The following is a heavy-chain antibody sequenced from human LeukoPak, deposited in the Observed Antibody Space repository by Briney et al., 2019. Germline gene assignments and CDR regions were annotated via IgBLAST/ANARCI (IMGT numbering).Heavy chain of an antibody. CDR1: GFTFSSYW. J-gene: IGHJ4*02. D-gene: IGHD2-21*02. CDR2: IKQDGSEK. V-gene: IGHV3-7*01. Sequence: GGSLRLSCAASGFTFSSYWMSWVRQAPGKGLEWVANIKQDGSEKYYVDSVKGRFTISRDNSKNTLYLQMNSLRAEDTAVYSGGSILWWWLLSCYYFDYWGQGTLVTVSS. CDR3: GSILWWWLLSCYYFDY.